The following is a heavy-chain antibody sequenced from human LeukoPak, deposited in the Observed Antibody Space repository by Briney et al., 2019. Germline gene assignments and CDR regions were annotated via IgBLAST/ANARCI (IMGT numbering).Heavy chain of an antibody. Sequence: ASVKVSCKASGYTFTSYYMHWVRQAPGQGLEWMGIINPSGGSTSYAQKFQGRVTMTTDTSTSTAYMELRSLRSDDTAVYYCARARGVGATLVFFDYWGQGTLVTVSS. CDR2: INPSGGST. V-gene: IGHV1-46*01. CDR1: GYTFTSYY. J-gene: IGHJ4*02. D-gene: IGHD1-26*01. CDR3: ARARGVGATLVFFDY.